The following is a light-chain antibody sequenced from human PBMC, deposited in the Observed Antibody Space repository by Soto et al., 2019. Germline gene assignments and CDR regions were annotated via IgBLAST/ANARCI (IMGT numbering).Light chain of an antibody. CDR2: WAS. CDR1: QSVLHSSNNKNY. Sequence: DIVMTQSPDSLAVSLGERATINCKSSQSVLHSSNNKNYLAWYQQKPGQPPKLLIYWASTRESGVPDRFSGSGSGTDFTLTISSLQAEDVAVYYCQQYYSARTFGLGTKLEIK. V-gene: IGKV4-1*01. J-gene: IGKJ2*02. CDR3: QQYYSART.